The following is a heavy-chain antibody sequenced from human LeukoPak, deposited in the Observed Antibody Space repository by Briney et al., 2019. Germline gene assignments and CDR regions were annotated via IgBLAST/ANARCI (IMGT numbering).Heavy chain of an antibody. J-gene: IGHJ3*02. Sequence: SGPALVKPTQTLTLTCTFSGFSLSTSGMCVSWIRQPPGKALEWLARIDWDDDKYYSTSLKTRLTISKNTSKNQVVLTMTNMDPVDTATYYCEAVNLAVAGQIDAFDIWGQGTMVTVSS. D-gene: IGHD6-19*01. CDR1: GFSLSTSGMC. CDR3: EAVNLAVAGQIDAFDI. CDR2: IDWDDDK. V-gene: IGHV2-70*11.